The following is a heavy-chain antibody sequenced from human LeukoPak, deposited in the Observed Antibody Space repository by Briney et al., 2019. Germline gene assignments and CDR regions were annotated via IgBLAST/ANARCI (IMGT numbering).Heavy chain of an antibody. J-gene: IGHJ4*02. CDR2: ISGSGGST. V-gene: IGHV3-23*01. D-gene: IGHD6-6*01. CDR3: AKWGWGIAARPTYFDY. CDR1: GFTFSSYW. Sequence: GGSLRLSCAASGFTFSSYWMSWVRQAPGKGLEWVSAISGSGGSTYYADSVKGRFTISRDNSKNTLYLQMNSLRAEDTAVYYCAKWGWGIAARPTYFDYWGQGTLVTVSS.